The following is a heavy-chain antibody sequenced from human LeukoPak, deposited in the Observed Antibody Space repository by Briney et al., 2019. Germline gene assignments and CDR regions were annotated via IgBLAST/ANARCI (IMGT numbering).Heavy chain of an antibody. V-gene: IGHV4-4*07. CDR1: GGPISTYY. J-gene: IGHJ4*02. CDR3: ARDNDDSSGYYY. D-gene: IGHD3-22*01. CDR2: IYSSGST. Sequence: SETLSLTCTVSGGPISTYYWNWIRQPAGKGLEWIGRIYSSGSTNYNPSLKSRVTMSVDTSKKQFSLKLSSVTAADTAVYYCARDNDDSSGYYYWGQGTLVTVSS.